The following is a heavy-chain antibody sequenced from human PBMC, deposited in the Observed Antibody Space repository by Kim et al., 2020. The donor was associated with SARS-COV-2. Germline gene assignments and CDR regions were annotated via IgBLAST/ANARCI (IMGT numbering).Heavy chain of an antibody. V-gene: IGHV3-23*01. J-gene: IGHJ3*01. D-gene: IGHD3-9*01. CDR1: GFSFSTYA. Sequence: GGSLRLSCAASGFSFSTYAMTWVRLVPGKGLEWLSALSGRGARTDYADSVQGRFTISRDNSKNTLYLLMDSLRAEDTALYYCAKGGVYSDSLSGHSNAFGLWGKGTMVTVSS. CDR3: AKGGVYSDSLSGHSNAFGL. CDR2: LSGRGART.